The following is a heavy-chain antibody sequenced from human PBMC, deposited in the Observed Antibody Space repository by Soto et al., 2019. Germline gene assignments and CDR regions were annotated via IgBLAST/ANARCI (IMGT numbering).Heavy chain of an antibody. D-gene: IGHD3-3*01. J-gene: IGHJ4*02. V-gene: IGHV3-73*02. CDR3: ADGGEWSFNFVY. CDR1: GLTFSASA. Sequence: EVQLVESGGGLVQPGGSLKLSCVASGLTFSASAMHWVRQASGKGLEWVGRIRNKADKYATVYAAPVQGRFTISRDNSKGTLYLQMNNLRAEDTAVYYCADGGEWSFNFVYWGQGTLVTVSS. CDR2: IRNKADKYAT.